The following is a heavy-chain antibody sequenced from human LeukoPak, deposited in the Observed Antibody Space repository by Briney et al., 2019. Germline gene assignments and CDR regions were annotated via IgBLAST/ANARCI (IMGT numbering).Heavy chain of an antibody. CDR3: ARLFYDFWSGHYYYYMDV. Sequence: SETLSLTCTVSGGSISSSTYYWGRIRQPPGKGLEWIGSISYSGSSYYNPSLKSRVTISVDTSKNQFSLKVSSVTAADTAVYYCARLFYDFWSGHYYYYMDVWGKGTTVTVSS. J-gene: IGHJ6*03. V-gene: IGHV4-39*01. CDR2: ISYSGSS. CDR1: GGSISSSTYY. D-gene: IGHD3-3*01.